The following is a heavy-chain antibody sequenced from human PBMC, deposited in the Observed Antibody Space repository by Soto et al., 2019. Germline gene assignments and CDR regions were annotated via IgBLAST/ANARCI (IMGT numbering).Heavy chain of an antibody. J-gene: IGHJ4*02. Sequence: QVQLVQSGAEEKKPGASVKVSCKASGYTFTSYAMHWVRQAPGQRLEWMGWINAGNGKTKYSQKFQGRGTITSDTSPSTAYMQLSSLRSEHTAVYYCARGSPSYPPFDYCGQVTLVTVSS. CDR2: INAGNGKT. V-gene: IGHV1-3*05. CDR3: ARGSPSYPPFDY. CDR1: GYTFTSYA. D-gene: IGHD2-2*01.